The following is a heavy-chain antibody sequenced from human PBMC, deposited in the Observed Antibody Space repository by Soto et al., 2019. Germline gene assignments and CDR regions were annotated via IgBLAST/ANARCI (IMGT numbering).Heavy chain of an antibody. CDR3: VRVYGEIDY. CDR2: MNPKGGNT. V-gene: IGHV1-8*01. CDR1: GYTFTNYD. J-gene: IGHJ4*02. D-gene: IGHD4-17*01. Sequence: QVQLMQSGTDVEKPGASVKVSCKASGYTFTNYDINWVRQATGQGLEWMGWMNPKGGNTGYAQQFQGRVTMTRSTSISTAYMELSSLRSEDTAIYYCVRVYGEIDYWGQGTLVTVSS.